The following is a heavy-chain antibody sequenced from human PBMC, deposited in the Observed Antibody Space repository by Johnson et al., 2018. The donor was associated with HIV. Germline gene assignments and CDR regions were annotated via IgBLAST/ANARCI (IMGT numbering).Heavy chain of an antibody. Sequence: VQLVESGGGLVQPGGSLRLSCAASGFTVSSNYMSWVRQAPGKGLEWVSVIYSGGSTYYADSVKGRFTISRYNAKNSLYLQMNSLRAEDTALYYCAKDTTFSSSHAFDIWGQGTMVTVSS. J-gene: IGHJ3*02. V-gene: IGHV3-53*04. CDR3: AKDTTFSSSHAFDI. D-gene: IGHD6-6*01. CDR2: IYSGGST. CDR1: GFTVSSNY.